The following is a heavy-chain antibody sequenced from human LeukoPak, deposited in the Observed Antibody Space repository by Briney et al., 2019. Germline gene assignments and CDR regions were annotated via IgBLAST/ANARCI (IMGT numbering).Heavy chain of an antibody. J-gene: IGHJ4*02. CDR2: INPSGGST. CDR1: GYTFTSYG. D-gene: IGHD3-22*01. CDR3: ARDTDSSGYLAY. Sequence: ASVKVSCKASGYTFTSYGISWVRQAPGQGLEWMGIINPSGGSTSYAQKFQGRVTMTRDMSTSTVYMELSSLRSEETAVYYCARDTDSSGYLAYWGQGTLVTVSS. V-gene: IGHV1-46*01.